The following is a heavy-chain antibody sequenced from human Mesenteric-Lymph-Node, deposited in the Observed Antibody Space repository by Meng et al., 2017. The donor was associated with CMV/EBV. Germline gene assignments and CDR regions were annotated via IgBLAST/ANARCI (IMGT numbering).Heavy chain of an antibody. D-gene: IGHD2/OR15-2a*01. Sequence: ETLSLTCAASGFTFSSSSINWVRQTPGKGLEWVSYISGRSSTIYYADSVKGRFTISRDNAKNSLYLQMNSLRAEDTAVYYCARIYCESNSCAYYFDLWGQGTLVTVSS. J-gene: IGHJ4*02. CDR1: GFTFSSSS. V-gene: IGHV3-48*04. CDR3: ARIYCESNSCAYYFDL. CDR2: ISGRSSTI.